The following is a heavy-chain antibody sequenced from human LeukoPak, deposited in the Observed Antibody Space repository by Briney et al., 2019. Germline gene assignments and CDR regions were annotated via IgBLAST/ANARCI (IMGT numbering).Heavy chain of an antibody. V-gene: IGHV4-34*01. D-gene: IGHD1-26*01. CDR2: INHSGST. J-gene: IGHJ4*02. CDR3: ARGRRWSYYFDY. Sequence: PSETLSLTCAVYGGSSSGYYWSWIRQPPGKGLEWIGEINHSGSTNYNPSLKSRVTISVDTSKNQFSLKLSSVTAADTAVYYCARGRRWSYYFDYWGQGTLVTVSS. CDR1: GGSSSGYY.